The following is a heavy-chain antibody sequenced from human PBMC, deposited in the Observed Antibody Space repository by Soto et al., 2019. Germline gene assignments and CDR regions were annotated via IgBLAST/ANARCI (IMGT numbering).Heavy chain of an antibody. CDR2: IYSRGST. J-gene: IGHJ5*02. Sequence: SETMSLTCSVSGVTMNSDNYHWGWDRQPPGKGLEWIGGIYSRGSTDHNPSLKSRVTISVDTSKNQFSLKLSSVTAADTAVYYCVRGKDWFDPWGQGTLVTVSS. CDR1: GVTMNSDNYH. CDR3: VRGKDWFDP. V-gene: IGHV4-39*07.